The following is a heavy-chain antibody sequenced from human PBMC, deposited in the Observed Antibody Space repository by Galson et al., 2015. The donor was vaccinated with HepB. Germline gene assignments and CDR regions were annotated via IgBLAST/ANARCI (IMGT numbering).Heavy chain of an antibody. CDR3: ARGVTLVRGVISDMDV. V-gene: IGHV1-3*01. D-gene: IGHD3-10*01. Sequence: IHWVRQAPGQRLEWMGWINAGTGNTKYSQKFQGRVTITSDASASTAYMELNNLRSEDTAVYFCARGVTLVRGVISDMDVWGQGTTVTVSS. CDR2: INAGTGNT. J-gene: IGHJ6*02.